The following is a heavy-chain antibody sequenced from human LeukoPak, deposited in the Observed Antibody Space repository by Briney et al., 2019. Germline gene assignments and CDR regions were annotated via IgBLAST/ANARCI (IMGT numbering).Heavy chain of an antibody. D-gene: IGHD3-16*01. CDR1: GFTFTISA. J-gene: IGHJ4*02. CDR3: AAEGDPHIL. V-gene: IGHV1-58*02. CDR2: IVVGSGNT. Sequence: SVKVSCKASGFTFTISAMQWVRQARGQRLEWIGWIVVGSGNTNYAQKFQERVTITRDMSTSTAYMELSSLRSEDTAVYYCAAEGDPHILWGQGTLVTVSS.